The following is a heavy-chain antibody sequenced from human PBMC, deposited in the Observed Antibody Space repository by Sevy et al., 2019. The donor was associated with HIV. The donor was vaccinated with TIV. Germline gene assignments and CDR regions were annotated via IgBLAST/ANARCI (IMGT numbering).Heavy chain of an antibody. CDR2: INSDGSST. J-gene: IGHJ4*02. Sequence: GGSLRLSCAASGFTFSSYWMHWVRQAPGKGLVWVSRINSDGSSTSYADSVKGRFTISRDNAKNTLYLQTNSLRAEDTAVYYCARELLQWGIAAAGTSDGGFDYWGQGTLVTVSS. CDR1: GFTFSSYW. CDR3: ARELLQWGIAAAGTSDGGFDY. V-gene: IGHV3-74*01. D-gene: IGHD6-13*01.